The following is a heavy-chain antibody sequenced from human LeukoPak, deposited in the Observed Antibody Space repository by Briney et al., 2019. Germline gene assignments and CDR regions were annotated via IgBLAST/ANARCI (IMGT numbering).Heavy chain of an antibody. D-gene: IGHD6-19*01. Sequence: ASVKVSCKASGYTFTSYGISWVRQAPGQGPEWMGWISAYNGNTNYAQKLQGRVTMTTDTSTSTAYMELRSLRSDDTAVYYCASLNVAVDAFDIWGQGTMVTVSS. CDR1: GYTFTSYG. CDR2: ISAYNGNT. J-gene: IGHJ3*02. CDR3: ASLNVAVDAFDI. V-gene: IGHV1-18*01.